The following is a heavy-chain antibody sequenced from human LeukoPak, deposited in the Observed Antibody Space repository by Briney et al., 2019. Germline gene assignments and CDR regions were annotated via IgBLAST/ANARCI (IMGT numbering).Heavy chain of an antibody. CDR1: GYTFTSYG. Sequence: ASVKVSCKASGYTFTSYGISWVRQAPGQGLEWMEWISAYNGNTNYAQKLQGRVTMTTDTSTSTAYMELRSLRSDDTAVYYCARFERWTGTVYLDYWGQGTLVTVSS. D-gene: IGHD3/OR15-3a*01. V-gene: IGHV1-18*01. J-gene: IGHJ4*02. CDR2: ISAYNGNT. CDR3: ARFERWTGTVYLDY.